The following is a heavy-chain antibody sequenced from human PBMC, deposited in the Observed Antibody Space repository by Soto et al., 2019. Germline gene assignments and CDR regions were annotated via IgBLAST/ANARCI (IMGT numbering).Heavy chain of an antibody. D-gene: IGHD6-6*01. V-gene: IGHV3-23*01. CDR2: ISGSGYST. CDR3: AKSSSSSSGYKDYYYYGMDV. CDR1: GFTFSSNA. J-gene: IGHJ6*02. Sequence: EVQLLESGGGFVQPGGSLRLSCAASGFTFSSNAMSWVRQAPGKGLEWVTAISGSGYSTYYEDSVKGRFTISRDNSKNTLYLQMNSLRAEDTAVYYCAKSSSSSSGYKDYYYYGMDVWGQGTTVTVSS.